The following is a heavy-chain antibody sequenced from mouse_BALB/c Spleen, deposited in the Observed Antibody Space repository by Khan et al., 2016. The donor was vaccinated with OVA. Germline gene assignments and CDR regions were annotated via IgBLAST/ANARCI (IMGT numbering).Heavy chain of an antibody. CDR2: ISAGGSYT. D-gene: IGHD1-1*02. CDR3: ARAGYGGFAY. J-gene: IGHJ3*01. V-gene: IGHV5-4*02. CDR1: GFTFSDYY. Sequence: EVELVESGGGLVKPGGSLKLSCAASGFTFSDYYMYWVRQTPEKRLEWVATISAGGSYTYYPDSVKGRFTISRDNAKNTLYLQLSSLKSEDTALYYCARAGYGGFAYWGQGTLVTVSA.